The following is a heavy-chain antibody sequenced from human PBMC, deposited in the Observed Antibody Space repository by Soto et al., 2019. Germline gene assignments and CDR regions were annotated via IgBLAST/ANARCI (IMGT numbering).Heavy chain of an antibody. Sequence: SVKVSCKASGGTFSSYAISWVRQAPGQGLEWMGGIIPIFGTANYAQKLQGRVTITADKSTSTAYMELSSLRSEDTAVYYCARKTGVATIKNYYYGMDVWGQGTTVTVSS. CDR1: GGTFSSYA. V-gene: IGHV1-69*06. CDR2: IIPIFGTA. J-gene: IGHJ6*02. D-gene: IGHD5-12*01. CDR3: ARKTGVATIKNYYYGMDV.